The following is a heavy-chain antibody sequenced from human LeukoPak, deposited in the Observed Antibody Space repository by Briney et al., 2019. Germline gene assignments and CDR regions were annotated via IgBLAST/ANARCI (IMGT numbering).Heavy chain of an antibody. Sequence: ASVTVSCMASGYTFSTYPLNWVRQAPGQGLEWMGWINSNTGSPTYAQGLTGRFVFSLDTSVSTAFLQISSLKAEDTALYYCVRGIDTTGYFNYWGQGTLVTVSS. J-gene: IGHJ4*02. CDR1: GYTFSTYP. CDR3: VRGIDTTGYFNY. CDR2: INSNTGSP. D-gene: IGHD3-22*01. V-gene: IGHV7-4-1*02.